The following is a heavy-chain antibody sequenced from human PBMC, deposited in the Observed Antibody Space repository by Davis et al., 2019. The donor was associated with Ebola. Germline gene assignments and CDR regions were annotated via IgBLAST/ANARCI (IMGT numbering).Heavy chain of an antibody. V-gene: IGHV3-23*01. CDR3: ASVGYGDRYFDH. Sequence: PGESLKISCAASGFTFSNAWMSWVRQAPGKGLEWVSGISASGATTNYADSVKGRFTISRDNSKNTLFLQMNSLRAEDTAVYYCASVGYGDRYFDHWGQGTLVTVSS. CDR1: GFTFSNAW. D-gene: IGHD4-17*01. CDR2: ISASGATT. J-gene: IGHJ4*02.